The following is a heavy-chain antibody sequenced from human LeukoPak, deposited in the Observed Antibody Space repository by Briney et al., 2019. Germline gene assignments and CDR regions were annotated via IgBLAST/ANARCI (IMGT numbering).Heavy chain of an antibody. CDR3: AREGGGATINYYYYYYMDV. CDR2: IHYSGST. D-gene: IGHD5-12*01. Sequence: SETLSLTCTVSGGSISRKYWSWIRQPPGKGLEWIGYIHYSGSTNYNPSLKSRVTISVDTSKNQFSLKLSSVTAADTAVYYWAREGGGATINYYYYYYMDVWGKGTTVTVSS. CDR1: GGSISRKY. J-gene: IGHJ6*03. V-gene: IGHV4-59*01.